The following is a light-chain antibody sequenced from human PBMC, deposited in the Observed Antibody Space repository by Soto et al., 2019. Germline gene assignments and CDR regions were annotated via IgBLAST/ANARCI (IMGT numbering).Light chain of an antibody. CDR1: QNVGNN. Sequence: EIVMTQSPATLSVSPGERATLSCRASQNVGNNLVWYQQKPGQAPRLLIYGASTRAAGIPDRFSGSGSGTEFTLTISGLQSDDFAIYYCQQFNNWPPWTFGQGTKVEIK. J-gene: IGKJ1*01. CDR2: GAS. CDR3: QQFNNWPPWT. V-gene: IGKV3-15*01.